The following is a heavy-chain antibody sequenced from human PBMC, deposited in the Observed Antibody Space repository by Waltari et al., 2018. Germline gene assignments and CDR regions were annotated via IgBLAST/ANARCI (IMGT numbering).Heavy chain of an antibody. V-gene: IGHV1-2*02. CDR3: ARDRKGLIAARPLDY. J-gene: IGHJ4*02. D-gene: IGHD6-6*01. CDR2: INPNSGGT. CDR1: GYTFTGYY. Sequence: QVQLVQSGAEVKKPGASMKVSCKASGYTFTGYYMHWVRQAPGQGLEWMGWINPNSGGTNYAQKFQGRVTMTRDTSISTAYMELSRLRSDDTAVYYCARDRKGLIAARPLDYWGQGTLVTVSS.